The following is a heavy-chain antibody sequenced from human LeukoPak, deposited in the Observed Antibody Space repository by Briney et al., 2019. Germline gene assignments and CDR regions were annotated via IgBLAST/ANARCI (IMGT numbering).Heavy chain of an antibody. CDR1: GFTVSSTY. CDR3: ARGSVVTSWAFDI. Sequence: PGGSLRLSCAASGFTVSSTYMSWVRHIPGKGLEWVLVISSGGNTYYTDSVKGRFTISRDGSKNTLYLQMNSLRVEDTAVYYCARGSVVTSWAFDIWGQGTMVTVSS. D-gene: IGHD2-21*02. CDR2: ISSGGNT. V-gene: IGHV3-66*01. J-gene: IGHJ3*02.